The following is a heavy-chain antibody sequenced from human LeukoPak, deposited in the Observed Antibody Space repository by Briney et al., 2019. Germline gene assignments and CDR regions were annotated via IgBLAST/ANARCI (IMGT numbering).Heavy chain of an antibody. CDR1: RFTFSRYG. Sequence: GRSLRLSCAASRFTFSRYGMHWVRQAPGKGPERVAVISYDGSNKYYADSVKGRFTISRDNSKNTPYLQMNSLRAEDTAVYYCAKSVGLLWFGELYWGQGTLVTVSS. CDR2: ISYDGSNK. D-gene: IGHD3-10*01. V-gene: IGHV3-30*18. CDR3: AKSVGLLWFGELY. J-gene: IGHJ4*02.